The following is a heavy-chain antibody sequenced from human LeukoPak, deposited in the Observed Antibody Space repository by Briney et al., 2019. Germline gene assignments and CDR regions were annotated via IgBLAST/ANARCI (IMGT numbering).Heavy chain of an antibody. CDR2: MNPNSGNT. Sequence: ASVKVSCKASGYIFTSYDINWVRQATGQGLEWMGWMNPNSGNTGYAQEFQGRVTMTRDTSISTAYMELSSLRSEDTAVYYCARRADYYDSSCYQHWGQGTLVTVSS. V-gene: IGHV1-8*01. CDR1: GYIFTSYD. CDR3: ARRADYYDSSCYQH. D-gene: IGHD3-22*01. J-gene: IGHJ4*02.